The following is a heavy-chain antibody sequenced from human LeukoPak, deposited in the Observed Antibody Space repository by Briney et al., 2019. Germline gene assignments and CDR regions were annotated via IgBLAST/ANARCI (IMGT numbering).Heavy chain of an antibody. CDR1: GYSISSGYY. D-gene: IGHD3-22*01. V-gene: IGHV4-38-2*02. Sequence: PSETLSLTCTVSGYSISSGYYWGWIRQPPGKGLEWIGSIYHSGSTYYNPSLKSRVTISVDTSKNQFPLKLSSVTAADTAVYYCASNTYYYDSSGYLVWGQGTMVTVSS. CDR2: IYHSGST. CDR3: ASNTYYYDSSGYLV. J-gene: IGHJ3*01.